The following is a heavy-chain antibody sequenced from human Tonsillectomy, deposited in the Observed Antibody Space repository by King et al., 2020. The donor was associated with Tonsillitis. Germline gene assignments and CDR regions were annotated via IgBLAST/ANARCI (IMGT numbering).Heavy chain of an antibody. CDR3: ERDHGDYDYYYYSMDV. Sequence: VQLVESGGGVVQPGRSLRLSCAASGFTFSTYAMHWVRQAPGKGLEWVAVISYDGSNKYHADSVKVRFTISRDSSKDTLYLQMNSLRAEDPAIYYCERDHGDYDYYYYSMDVWGQGTTVTVSS. CDR1: GFTFSTYA. V-gene: IGHV3-30-3*01. J-gene: IGHJ6*02. CDR2: ISYDGSNK. D-gene: IGHD4-17*01.